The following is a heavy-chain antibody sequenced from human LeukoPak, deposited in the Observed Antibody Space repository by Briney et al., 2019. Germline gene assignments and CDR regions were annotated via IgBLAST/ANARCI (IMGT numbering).Heavy chain of an antibody. CDR3: AGLRTGGIAAPPDFDY. D-gene: IGHD6-25*01. J-gene: IGHJ4*02. CDR2: ISAYNGNT. CDR1: GYTFTSYG. V-gene: IGHV1-18*01. Sequence: GASVKVSCKASGYTFTSYGISWVRQAPGQGLEWMGWISAYNGNTNYAQKLQGRVTMTTDTSTSTAYMELRSLRSDDTAVYYCAGLRTGGIAAPPDFDYWGQGTLVTVSS.